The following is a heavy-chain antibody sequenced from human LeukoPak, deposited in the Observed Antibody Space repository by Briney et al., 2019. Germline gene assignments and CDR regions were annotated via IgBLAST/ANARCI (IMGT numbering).Heavy chain of an antibody. Sequence: GGSLRLSCAASGFTFSSYAMSRVRQAPGKGLEWVSAISGSGGSTYYADSVKGRFTITRDNAKNSLYLQMNRLRAEDTAVYYCARPRGCGTSRCNNFDYWGQGTLVTVSS. CDR2: ISGSGGST. CDR3: ARPRGCGTSRCNNFDY. J-gene: IGHJ4*02. V-gene: IGHV3-23*01. CDR1: GFTFSSYA. D-gene: IGHD2-21*01.